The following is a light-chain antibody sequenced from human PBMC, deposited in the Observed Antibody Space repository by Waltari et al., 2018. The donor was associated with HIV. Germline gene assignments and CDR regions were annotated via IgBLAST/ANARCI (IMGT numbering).Light chain of an antibody. CDR2: DVS. CDR3: KSKTSSSTPCV. J-gene: IGLJ1*01. Sequence: QSALTQPASVSGSPRQSITIPCTGTSSDVGGYTSVAWYQQHPGKAHKLIIYDVSNRPSGVPYRFSGSKSGNTASLTISGLQAEDEADYYCKSKTSSSTPCVFGTGTKVTVL. V-gene: IGLV2-14*03. CDR1: SSDVGGYTS.